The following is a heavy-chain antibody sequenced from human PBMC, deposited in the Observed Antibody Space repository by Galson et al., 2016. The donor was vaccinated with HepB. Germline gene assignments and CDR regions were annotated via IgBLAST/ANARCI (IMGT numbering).Heavy chain of an antibody. D-gene: IGHD1-1*01. CDR2: IYPGDSDS. Sequence: SGAEVKKPGESLKISCKGSGYIFTSYWIGWVRQMPGKGLELMGIIYPGDSDSRYSPSFQGQVTISADKSISTAYLQWSSLKASDTSMYYCARPHNNGWNEVDYWGQGTLVTVSS. V-gene: IGHV5-51*01. J-gene: IGHJ4*02. CDR1: GYIFTSYW. CDR3: ARPHNNGWNEVDY.